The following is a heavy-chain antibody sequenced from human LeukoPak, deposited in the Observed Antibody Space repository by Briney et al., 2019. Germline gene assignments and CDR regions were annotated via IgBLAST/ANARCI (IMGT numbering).Heavy chain of an antibody. V-gene: IGHV4-59*01. J-gene: IGHJ4*02. Sequence: SETLSLTCTVSGGSISSYYWGWIRQPPGKGLEWIGYIYYSGSTNYNPSLKSRVTISVDTSKNQFSLKLSSVTAADTAVYYCARTNGLKSPIRNWGQGTLVTVSS. CDR1: GGSISSYY. CDR3: ARTNGLKSPIRN. CDR2: IYYSGST. D-gene: IGHD3/OR15-3a*01.